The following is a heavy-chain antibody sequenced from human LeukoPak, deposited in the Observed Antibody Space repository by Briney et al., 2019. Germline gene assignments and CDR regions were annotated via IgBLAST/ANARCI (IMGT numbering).Heavy chain of an antibody. D-gene: IGHD6-13*01. CDR1: GFTFSSYA. J-gene: IGHJ4*02. CDR2: INWNGGST. Sequence: GGSLRLSCVVSGFTFSSYAMSWVRQAPGKGLEWVSGINWNGGSTGYADSVKGRFTISRDNAKNSLYLQMNSLRAEDTALYYCARGNVAVAAARFDYWGQGTLVTVSS. V-gene: IGHV3-20*04. CDR3: ARGNVAVAAARFDY.